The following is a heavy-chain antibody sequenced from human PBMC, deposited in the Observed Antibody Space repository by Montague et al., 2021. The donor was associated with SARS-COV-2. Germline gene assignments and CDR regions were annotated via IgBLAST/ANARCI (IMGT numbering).Heavy chain of an antibody. J-gene: IGHJ5*02. CDR2: FSYGGIA. Sequence: SETLSLTCAVSGVSITSTNWWSLVRHPPGKGLEWIGEFSYGGIANYNPSLKSRATISMDRSRNLFSLKLSSVTAADTAIYYCAGKVLTVPADHWGQGTLVTVS. CDR1: GVSITSTNW. V-gene: IGHV4-4*02. D-gene: IGHD4-11*01. CDR3: AGKVLTVPADH.